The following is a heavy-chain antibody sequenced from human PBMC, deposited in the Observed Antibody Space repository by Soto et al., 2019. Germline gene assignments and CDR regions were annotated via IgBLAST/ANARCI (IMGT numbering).Heavy chain of an antibody. CDR2: IYPGDSDT. J-gene: IGHJ4*02. CDR1: GYSFTSYW. V-gene: IGHV5-51*01. D-gene: IGHD3-22*01. Sequence: PGESLKISCKGSGYSFTSYWIGWVRQMPGKGLEWMGIIYPGDSDTRYSPSFQGQVAFSADKSISTAYLQWSGLKASDTAIYYCARRGLRSYYGSSGYYSYWGQGTLVTVSS. CDR3: ARRGLRSYYGSSGYYSY.